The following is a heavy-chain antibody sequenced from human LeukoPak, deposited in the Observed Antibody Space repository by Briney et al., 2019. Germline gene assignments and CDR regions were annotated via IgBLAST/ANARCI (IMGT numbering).Heavy chain of an antibody. CDR2: ISSSSSTI. J-gene: IGHJ4*02. V-gene: IGHV3-48*01. Sequence: GGSLRLSCAASGFTFSSYSMNWVRQAPGKGLEWVSYISSSSSTIYSADSVKGRFTISRDNAKNSLYLQMNSLRAEDTAVYYCANLGSNKNDYWGQGTLVTVSS. D-gene: IGHD3-16*01. CDR3: ANLGSNKNDY. CDR1: GFTFSSYS.